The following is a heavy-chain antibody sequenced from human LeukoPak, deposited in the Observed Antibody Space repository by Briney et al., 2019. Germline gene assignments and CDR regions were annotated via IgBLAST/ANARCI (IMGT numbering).Heavy chain of an antibody. CDR2: VWYDGSKT. J-gene: IGHJ5*02. V-gene: IGHV3-33*01. Sequence: PGGSLRLSCAASGFTFSSNGMHWARQAPGKGLEWVAFVWYDGSKTYYTDSVKGRFIISRDNSKNTLSLQMNSLRAEDTAVYYCARVAGNWFDPWGQGTLVTVSS. CDR3: ARVAGNWFDP. CDR1: GFTFSSNG.